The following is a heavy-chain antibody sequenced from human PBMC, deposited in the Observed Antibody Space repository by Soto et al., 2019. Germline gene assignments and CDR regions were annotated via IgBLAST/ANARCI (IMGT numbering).Heavy chain of an antibody. J-gene: IGHJ6*02. Sequence: EVQLVESGGGLVQPGGSLRLSCEASGFTLSSYSMNWARQAPGQGLEWVSYISSSSSTIYYVDSVKGRLAISRDNAKNALYLQMNSLRDEDTAVYYCEKDTPRSSGWDVWGPGTTVTVSS. CDR3: EKDTPRSSGWDV. V-gene: IGHV3-48*02. CDR2: ISSSSSTI. CDR1: GFTLSSYS.